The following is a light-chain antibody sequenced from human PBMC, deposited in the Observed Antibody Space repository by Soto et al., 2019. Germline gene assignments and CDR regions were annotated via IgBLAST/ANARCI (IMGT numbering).Light chain of an antibody. V-gene: IGLV2-8*01. CDR3: CSYADNTDYV. J-gene: IGLJ1*01. Sequence: QSVLTQPPSASGSLGLSVTISCTGTSSDVGAYNYVSWYQQHPGKAPKLMIYEVTRRPSGVPDRFSGSKSGNTASLNVSGLQAEDEADYYCCSYADNTDYVFGTGTKLTVL. CDR1: SSDVGAYNY. CDR2: EVT.